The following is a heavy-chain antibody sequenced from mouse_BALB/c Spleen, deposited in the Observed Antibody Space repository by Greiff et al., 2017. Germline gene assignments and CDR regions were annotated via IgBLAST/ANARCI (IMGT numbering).Heavy chain of an antibody. Sequence: EVKLVESGGGLVQPGGSLRLSCATSGFTFSDFYMEWVRQPPGKRLEWIAASRNKANDYTTAYSVSVKGRFIVSRDTYQSILNLQMNALRAEDTAIYYCARDAIYYDYTFTFAYWGQGTLVTVSA. D-gene: IGHD2-4*01. J-gene: IGHJ3*01. CDR3: ARDAIYYDYTFTFAY. CDR2: SRNKANDYTT. V-gene: IGHV7-1*02. CDR1: GFTFSDFY.